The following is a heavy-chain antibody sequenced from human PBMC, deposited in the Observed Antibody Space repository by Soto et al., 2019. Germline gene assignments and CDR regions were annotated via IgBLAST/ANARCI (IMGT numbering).Heavy chain of an antibody. J-gene: IGHJ4*02. Sequence: SGPTLVNPTQTLTLTCTFSGFSLSTSSGVGVGWIRQPPGKALEWLAFIYWDDEKRYSPSLKSRLTVTKDTSKNQVVLILTNMDPVDTATYYCARILGIGGYYEGFDYWGPGALVTVSS. CDR3: ARILGIGGYYEGFDY. D-gene: IGHD1-26*01. V-gene: IGHV2-5*02. CDR2: IYWDDEK. CDR1: GFSLSTSSGVG.